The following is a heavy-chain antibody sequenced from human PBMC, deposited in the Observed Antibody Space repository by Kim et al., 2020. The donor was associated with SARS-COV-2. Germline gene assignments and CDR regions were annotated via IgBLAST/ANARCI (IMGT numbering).Heavy chain of an antibody. Sequence: ADSVKGRFTISIDNTKTSLYLQMNSLRVEDTALYYCAKDNYYDSSGYFDYWGQGTLVTVSS. J-gene: IGHJ4*02. CDR3: AKDNYYDSSGYFDY. V-gene: IGHV3-9*01. D-gene: IGHD3-22*01.